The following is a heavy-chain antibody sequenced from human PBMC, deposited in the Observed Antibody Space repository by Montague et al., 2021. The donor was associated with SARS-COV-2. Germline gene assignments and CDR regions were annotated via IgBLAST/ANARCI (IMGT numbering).Heavy chain of an antibody. J-gene: IGHJ4*02. V-gene: IGHV4-59*08. D-gene: IGHD6-19*01. Sequence: SETLSLTCDFAGGSFTDYAWSWIRQPPGKRLEWIGYLSYSGRPIYNPSLESRVSISVDTSKNQFSLRLRSVFAADTAVYYCAGRLPQYTSGWYFDLWGQGTLVAVSS. CDR1: GGSFTDYA. CDR2: LSYSGRP. CDR3: AGRLPQYTSGWYFDL.